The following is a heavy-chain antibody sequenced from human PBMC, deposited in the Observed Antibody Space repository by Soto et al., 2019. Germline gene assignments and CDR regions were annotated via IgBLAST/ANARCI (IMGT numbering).Heavy chain of an antibody. D-gene: IGHD3-10*01. V-gene: IGHV3-23*01. CDR2: ISGSGGST. Sequence: SLRLSCAASGFTFSGYAMSWVRQAPGKGLEWVSAISGSGGSTYYADSVKGRFTISRDNSKNTLYLQMNSLRAEDTAVYYCAKGSMYYYGSGNWFDPWGQGTLVTVSS. CDR3: AKGSMYYYGSGNWFDP. J-gene: IGHJ5*02. CDR1: GFTFSGYA.